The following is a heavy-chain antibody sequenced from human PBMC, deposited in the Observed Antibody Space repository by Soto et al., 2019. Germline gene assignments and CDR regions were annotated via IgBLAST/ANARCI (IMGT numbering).Heavy chain of an antibody. Sequence: GGSLRLSCSTSGFTFSSYAMHWVRQSPGKGLEYISGVRGNGDPPFYADSVKGRFTISRDNSKNTVYLQMSSLSADDAAVYYCVKSRGGNNFDFFDWGQGTLVTASS. CDR1: GFTFSSYA. V-gene: IGHV3-64D*06. J-gene: IGHJ4*02. D-gene: IGHD2-15*01. CDR2: VRGNGDPP. CDR3: VKSRGGNNFDFFD.